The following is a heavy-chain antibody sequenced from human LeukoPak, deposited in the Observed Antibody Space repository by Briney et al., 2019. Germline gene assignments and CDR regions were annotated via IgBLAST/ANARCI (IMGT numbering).Heavy chain of an antibody. CDR3: VRGTGY. CDR1: GFTFSTYV. J-gene: IGHJ4*02. V-gene: IGHV3-64D*06. CDR2: ISSNADNT. Sequence: GGSLRLSCSVSGFTFSTYVMHWVRQAPGKGLEYVSAISSNADNTYYGDSVKGRFTISRDNSKNTLYLQMSSLRADDPAVYYCVRGTGYWGQGTLVSVSS.